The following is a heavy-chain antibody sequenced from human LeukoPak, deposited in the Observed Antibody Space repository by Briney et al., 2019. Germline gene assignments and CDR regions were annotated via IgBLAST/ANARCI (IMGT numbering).Heavy chain of an antibody. CDR3: AGGLGYARSY. CDR1: GFTVSSNY. Sequence: GGSLRLSCAASGFTVSSNYMSWVRQAPGKGLEWVSVTYSGGSTDYADSVKGRFTISRDNSKSTLYLQMNSLRVEDTAVYYCAGGLGYARSYWGQGTLVTVSS. V-gene: IGHV3-66*01. D-gene: IGHD2-2*01. CDR2: TYSGGST. J-gene: IGHJ4*02.